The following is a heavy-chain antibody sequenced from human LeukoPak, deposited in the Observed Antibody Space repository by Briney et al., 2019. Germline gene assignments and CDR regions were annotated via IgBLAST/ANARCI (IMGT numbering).Heavy chain of an antibody. CDR2: IKQDGSEK. J-gene: IGHJ4*02. D-gene: IGHD4-17*01. CDR3: ARGQTTVTN. CDR1: VFTFSSYW. V-gene: IGHV3-7*03. Sequence: GGSLRLSCAASVFTFSSYWMSWVRQAPGKGLEWVANIKQDGSEKYYVDSVKGRFTISRDNAKNSLYLQMNSLRAEDPAVYYCARGQTTVTNWGQGTLVTVSS.